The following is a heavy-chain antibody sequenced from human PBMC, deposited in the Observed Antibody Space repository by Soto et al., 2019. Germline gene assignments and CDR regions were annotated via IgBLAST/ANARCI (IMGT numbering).Heavy chain of an antibody. V-gene: IGHV1-18*01. CDR2: ISAYNGNT. J-gene: IGHJ5*02. D-gene: IGHD2-8*01. CDR1: GYTFTSYV. Sequence: ASVKVSCKASGYTFTSYVISWVRQAPGQGLEWMGWISAYNGNTNYAQKLQGRVTMTTDTSTSTAYMELRSLRSDDTAVYYCARTNGYALQSNWFDPWGQGTLVTVSS. CDR3: ARTNGYALQSNWFDP.